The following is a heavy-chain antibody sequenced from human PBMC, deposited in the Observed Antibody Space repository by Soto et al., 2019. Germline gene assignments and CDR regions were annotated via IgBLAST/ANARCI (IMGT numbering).Heavy chain of an antibody. J-gene: IGHJ6*02. CDR3: ARSVLGLRDGMDV. CDR1: GGSISSSSYY. CDR2: IYYSGST. D-gene: IGHD4-17*01. Sequence: SETLSLTCTVSGGSISSSSYYWGWIRQPPGKGLEWIGSIYYSGSTCYNPSLKSRVTISVDTSKNQFSLKLSSVTAADTAVYYCARSVLGLRDGMDVWGQGTTVTVSS. V-gene: IGHV4-39*01.